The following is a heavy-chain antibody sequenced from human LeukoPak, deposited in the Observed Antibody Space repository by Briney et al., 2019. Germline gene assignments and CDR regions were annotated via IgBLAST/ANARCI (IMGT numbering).Heavy chain of an antibody. D-gene: IGHD3-9*01. J-gene: IGHJ5*02. V-gene: IGHV3-11*05. CDR2: ISSSSSYT. CDR3: ARVVGGIRYFDWYNWFDP. Sequence: PGGSLTLSCAASGFTFSDYDMSWIRQAPGKGLEWFPYISSSSSYTNYADSVNGRFTISRDNAKNSLYLQMNSLRAEDTAVYYCARVVGGIRYFDWYNWFDPWGQGALATVSS. CDR1: GFTFSDYD.